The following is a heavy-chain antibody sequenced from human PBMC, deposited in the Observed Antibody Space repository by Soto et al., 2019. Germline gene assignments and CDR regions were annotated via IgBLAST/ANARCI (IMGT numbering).Heavy chain of an antibody. CDR1: GYTFTGNA. CDR2: INTGNGNT. V-gene: IGHV1-3*04. Sequence: QVQLVQSGAEVKKPGASVKVSCKASGYTFTGNAMHWVRQAPGQRLEWMGWINTGNGNTKYSQKFQGRVTITRDTSATTTYMELSSLRSEDTAVDYCAREGYDSSGYPLGYWGQGTLVTGSS. J-gene: IGHJ4*02. D-gene: IGHD3-22*01. CDR3: AREGYDSSGYPLGY.